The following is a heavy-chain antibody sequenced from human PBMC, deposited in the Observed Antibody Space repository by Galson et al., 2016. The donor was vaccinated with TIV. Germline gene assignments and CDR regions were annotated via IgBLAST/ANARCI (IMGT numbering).Heavy chain of an antibody. Sequence: SLRLSCAASGFSFSSYSMNWVRQAPGKGLEWVSSISRGGSNYIYYADSVKGRFIISRGSAKNSLYLQMNSLRAEDTAVYYCTRDGPLFGVEIDYWGQGTLVTVSS. D-gene: IGHD3-3*01. J-gene: IGHJ4*02. V-gene: IGHV3-21*01. CDR1: GFSFSSYS. CDR2: ISRGGSNYI. CDR3: TRDGPLFGVEIDY.